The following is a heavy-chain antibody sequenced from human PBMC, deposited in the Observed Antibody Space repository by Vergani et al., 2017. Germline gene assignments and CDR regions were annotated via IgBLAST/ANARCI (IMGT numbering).Heavy chain of an antibody. CDR1: GYTFTSYG. Sequence: QVQLVQSGAEVKKPGASVKVSCKASGYTFTSYGISWVRQAPGQGLEWMGWISAYNGNTNYAQKLQGRVTMTTDTSTSTPYMELRSLRSDDTAVYYCARDPHIAVAGIAKYGMDVWGQGTTVTVSS. CDR3: ARDPHIAVAGIAKYGMDV. D-gene: IGHD6-19*01. V-gene: IGHV1-18*01. J-gene: IGHJ6*02. CDR2: ISAYNGNT.